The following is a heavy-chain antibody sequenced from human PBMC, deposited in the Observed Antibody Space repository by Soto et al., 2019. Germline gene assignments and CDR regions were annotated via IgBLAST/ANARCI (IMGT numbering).Heavy chain of an antibody. V-gene: IGHV3-48*03. D-gene: IGHD4-17*01. Sequence: SGGSLRLSCAAFGFGFTFSSYEMNWVRQAPGKGLEWISYIGNDGSPIHYADSVKGRFTISRDNAKKSLYLQMNSLRAEDTAVYYCARDNYGGAFDYWGQGALVTVSS. J-gene: IGHJ4*02. CDR1: GFGFTFSSYE. CDR2: IGNDGSPI. CDR3: ARDNYGGAFDY.